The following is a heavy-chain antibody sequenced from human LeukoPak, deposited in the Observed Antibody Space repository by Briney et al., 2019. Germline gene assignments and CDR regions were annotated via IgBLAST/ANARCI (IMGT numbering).Heavy chain of an antibody. CDR2: IYYSGST. V-gene: IGHV4-59*01. CDR3: AREESSGWYYGMDV. Sequence: SETLSLTCTVSGGSISSYYWSWIRQPPGKGLEWIEYIYYSGSTNYNPSLKSRVTISVDTSKNQFSLKLSSVTAADTAVYYCAREESSGWYYGMDVWGQGTTVTVSS. J-gene: IGHJ6*02. D-gene: IGHD6-19*01. CDR1: GGSISSYY.